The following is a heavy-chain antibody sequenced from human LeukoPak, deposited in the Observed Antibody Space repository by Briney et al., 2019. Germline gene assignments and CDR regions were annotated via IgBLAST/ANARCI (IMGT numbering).Heavy chain of an antibody. J-gene: IGHJ4*02. CDR1: GFTFNNYA. CDR2: IHNFGST. D-gene: IGHD1-26*01. Sequence: GGSLRLSCAASGFTFNNYAMTWVRQAPGKGLEWVSVIHNFGSTYYADSVQGRFTISRENSENTLHLQMNSLRFEDTAVYYCARGRVGDHSGSYYFDYWGQGTLVTVSS. CDR3: ARGRVGDHSGSYYFDY. V-gene: IGHV3-23*03.